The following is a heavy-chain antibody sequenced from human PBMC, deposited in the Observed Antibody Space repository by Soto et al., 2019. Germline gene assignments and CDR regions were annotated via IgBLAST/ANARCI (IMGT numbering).Heavy chain of an antibody. CDR3: EGGGVISFGL. Sequence: QLQLQESGPGLVKPSETLSLTCTVSGGSISSSSYYWGWIRQPPGKGLEWIGSIYYSGSTYYNRSLKRGVTIAVDPSKNQFSLKLSSVTAADTAVYYCEGGGVISFGLWGRGTLVTVSS. D-gene: IGHD3-16*02. CDR1: GGSISSSSYY. V-gene: IGHV4-39*01. J-gene: IGHJ2*01. CDR2: IYYSGST.